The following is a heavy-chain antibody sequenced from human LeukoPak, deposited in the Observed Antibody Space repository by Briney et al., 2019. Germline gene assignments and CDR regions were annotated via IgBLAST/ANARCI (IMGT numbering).Heavy chain of an antibody. CDR2: IYTSGST. Sequence: KASQTLSLTCTVSGGSISSGSYYWSWLRQPAGMGLEWIVRIYTSGSTNYKPYLKSRVTISVDTSKNQFSLKLSSVTAADTAVYYCARHTKYYDARFYYYYYMDVWGKGTTVTISS. D-gene: IGHD3-3*01. CDR3: ARHTKYYDARFYYYYYMDV. V-gene: IGHV4-61*02. CDR1: GGSISSGSYY. J-gene: IGHJ6*03.